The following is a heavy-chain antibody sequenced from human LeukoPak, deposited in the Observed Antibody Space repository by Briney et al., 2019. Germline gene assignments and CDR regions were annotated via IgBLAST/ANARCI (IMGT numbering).Heavy chain of an antibody. CDR3: ARRDRTTDFDY. D-gene: IGHD1-1*01. CDR1: GFNFNNYG. J-gene: IGHJ4*02. CDR2: IQPDGIDT. V-gene: IGHV3-30*02. Sequence: PGGSLRLSCATSGFNFNNYGMHWVREPPGKGLEWVALIQPDGIDTYYADSVKGRFTVFRDNSKSTLYLQMNSLTPDDTAIYYCARRDRTTDFDYWGQGTLVTVSS.